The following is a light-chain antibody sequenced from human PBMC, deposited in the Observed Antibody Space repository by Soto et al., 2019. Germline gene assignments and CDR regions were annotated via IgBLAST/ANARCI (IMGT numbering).Light chain of an antibody. CDR3: TSYTSSFTFV. Sequence: QSALTQPASVSGSPGQSITISCTGTSNDVGGYNFVFWYQQHPTKAPKLIIYDVINRPSGVSNRFSGSKSGNIASLTISGLQAEDEADYYCTSYTSSFTFVFGTGTKLTVL. V-gene: IGLV2-14*03. CDR2: DVI. CDR1: SNDVGGYNF. J-gene: IGLJ1*01.